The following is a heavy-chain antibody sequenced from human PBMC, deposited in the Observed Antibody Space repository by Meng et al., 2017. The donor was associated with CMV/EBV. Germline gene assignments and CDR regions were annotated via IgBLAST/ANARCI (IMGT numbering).Heavy chain of an antibody. CDR1: GGTFSSYA. CDR3: ARDYSGIAARPGFDP. CDR2: IIPIFGTA. Sequence: VMLVKAGGEVKKPGSAVKVSCKASGGTFSSYAISWVRQAPGQGLEWMGGIIPIFGTANYAQKFQGRVTITADESTSTAYMELSSLRSEDTAVYYCARDYSGIAARPGFDPWGQGTLVTVPS. V-gene: IGHV1-69*12. D-gene: IGHD6-6*01. J-gene: IGHJ5*02.